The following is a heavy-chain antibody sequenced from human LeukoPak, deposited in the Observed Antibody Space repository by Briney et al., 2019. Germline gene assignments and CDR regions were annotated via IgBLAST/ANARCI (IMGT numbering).Heavy chain of an antibody. J-gene: IGHJ3*02. D-gene: IGHD3-16*02. CDR3: ARRRDYVWGSYRYAFDI. V-gene: IGHV4-59*01. CDR2: ISYSGNT. CDR1: GGSISTYY. Sequence: SETLSLTCTASGGSISTYYWSWIRHPPGKGLEWIGYISYSGNTNYNPSLKSRVTMSVDTSKNQFSLKLSSVTAADTAVYYCARRRDYVWGSYRYAFDIWGQGTMVTVSS.